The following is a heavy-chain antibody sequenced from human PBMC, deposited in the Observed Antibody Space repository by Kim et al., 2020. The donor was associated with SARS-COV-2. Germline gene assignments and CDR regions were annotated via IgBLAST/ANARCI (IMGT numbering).Heavy chain of an antibody. J-gene: IGHJ5*02. CDR3: AKGGSIYYYGSGGDWFDP. V-gene: IGHV3-23*01. CDR2: VSGSGTST. CDR1: GFTFSSYA. Sequence: GGSLRLSCAASGFTFSSYAMTWVRQAPGKGLEWVSAVSGSGTSTYYADSVKGRFTIFRDNSKNTLYLQMNSLRAEDTAVYYCAKGGSIYYYGSGGDWFDPWGQGTLVTVSS. D-gene: IGHD3-10*01.